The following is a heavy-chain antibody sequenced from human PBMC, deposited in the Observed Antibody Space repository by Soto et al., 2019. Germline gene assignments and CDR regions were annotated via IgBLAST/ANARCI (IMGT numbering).Heavy chain of an antibody. D-gene: IGHD2-2*01. J-gene: IGHJ5*01. CDR3: ARDEYQLLSSVSWFDS. CDR2: IYHTGNT. CDR1: GGSISDDSY. Sequence: PSETLSLTCTVSGGSISDDSYRSWIRQTPGKGLEWIGYIYHTGNTYYNPSLRSRVSISVDKSKSQFSLKLISVTAADTAVYFCARDEYQLLSSVSWFDSWGQGTLVTV. V-gene: IGHV4-30-4*01.